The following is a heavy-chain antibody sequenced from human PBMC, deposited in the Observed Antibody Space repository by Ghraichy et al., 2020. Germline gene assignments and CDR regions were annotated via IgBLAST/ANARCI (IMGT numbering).Heavy chain of an antibody. CDR3: ARIRGVPAAMGDNWFDP. CDR2: ISSSGSYI. D-gene: IGHD2-2*01. J-gene: IGHJ5*02. CDR1: GFTFSSYS. Sequence: GGSLRLSCAASGFTFSSYSMNWVRQAPGKGLEWVSSISSSGSYIYYADSVKGRFTISRDNAKNSLYLQMNSLRAEDTAVYYCARIRGVPAAMGDNWFDPWGQGTLVTVSS. V-gene: IGHV3-21*01.